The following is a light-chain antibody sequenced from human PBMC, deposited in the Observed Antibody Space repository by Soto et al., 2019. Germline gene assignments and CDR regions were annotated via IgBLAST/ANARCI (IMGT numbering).Light chain of an antibody. CDR3: SSYGGHNDLR. Sequence: QSALTQPPSASGSPGQSVTISCTGSSSDVGGYNYVSWYQQYPGQAPKLLIYDVSKRPTGVPDRFSGSKSGTTASLTVAGLDADDEADYYWSSYGGHNDLRFGGGTKLTVL. CDR1: SSDVGGYNY. CDR2: DVS. J-gene: IGLJ2*01. V-gene: IGLV2-8*01.